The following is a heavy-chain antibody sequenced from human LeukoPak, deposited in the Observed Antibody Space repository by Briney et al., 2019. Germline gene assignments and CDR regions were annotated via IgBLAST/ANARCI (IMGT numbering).Heavy chain of an antibody. J-gene: IGHJ4*02. CDR1: GYSFSTYW. V-gene: IGHV5-51*01. CDR3: ARGGYSGYEFDC. D-gene: IGHD5-12*01. CDR2: IYPGDSDT. Sequence: PGESLKISCRASGYSFSTYWIGWVRQMPGKGLEWMGVIYPGDSDTRYSPSFQGPVTMSADKSISTAYLQWSSLKASDTAMYYCARGGYSGYEFDCWGQGTLVTVSS.